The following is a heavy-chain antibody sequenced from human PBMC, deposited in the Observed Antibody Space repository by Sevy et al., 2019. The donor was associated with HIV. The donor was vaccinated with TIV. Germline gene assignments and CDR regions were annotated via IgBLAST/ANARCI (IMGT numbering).Heavy chain of an antibody. D-gene: IGHD2-15*01. CDR2: ISYDGVNQ. Sequence: GGSLRLSCAASGFSFSYYPMHWVRQAPGKGLEWVALISYDGVNQYYAASVKGRFTVSRVNSKNTLYLQMNSLRAEDTAVYYCAKDSCSGGSCYSAFDYWGQGTLVTVSS. J-gene: IGHJ4*02. CDR1: GFSFSYYP. V-gene: IGHV3-30*01. CDR3: AKDSCSGGSCYSAFDY.